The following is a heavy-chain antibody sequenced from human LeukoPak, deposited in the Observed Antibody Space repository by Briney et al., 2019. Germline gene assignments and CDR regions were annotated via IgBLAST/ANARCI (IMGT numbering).Heavy chain of an antibody. CDR3: ARDTYYYDSSGSLDY. CDR1: GFTFSSYA. Sequence: GGSLRLSCAAPGFTFSSYAMHWVRQAPGKGLEWVAVISYDGSNKYYADSVKGRFTISRDNSKNTLYLQMNSLRAEDTAVYYCARDTYYYDSSGSLDYWGQGTLVTVSS. V-gene: IGHV3-30*04. J-gene: IGHJ4*02. CDR2: ISYDGSNK. D-gene: IGHD3-22*01.